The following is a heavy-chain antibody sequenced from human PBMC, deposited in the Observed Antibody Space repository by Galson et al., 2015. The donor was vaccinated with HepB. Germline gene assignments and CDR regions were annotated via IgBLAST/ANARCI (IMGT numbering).Heavy chain of an antibody. CDR1: GFTFSNYR. Sequence: SLRLSCAGSGFTFSNYRMFWVRQAPGKGLEWVSSISSGSTHTHYADSVKGRFTISRDNGENTLFLQMNSLTVEDTAVYYCARPRGTITTVLGRPFDSWSQEPWSVSPQ. J-gene: IGHJ4*01. CDR2: ISSGSTHT. CDR3: ARPRGTITTVLGRPFDS. D-gene: IGHD1/OR15-1a*01. V-gene: IGHV3-21*01.